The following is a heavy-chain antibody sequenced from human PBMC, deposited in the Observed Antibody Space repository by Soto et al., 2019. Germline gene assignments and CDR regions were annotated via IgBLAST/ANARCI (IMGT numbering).Heavy chain of an antibody. CDR3: ARDAGPSIAARNWFDP. CDR2: ISSSSSYI. D-gene: IGHD6-6*01. J-gene: IGHJ5*02. CDR1: GFTFSSYS. V-gene: IGHV3-21*01. Sequence: GGSLRLSCAASGFTFSSYSMNWVRQAPGKGLEWVSSISSSSSYIYYADSVKGRFTISRDNAKNSLYLQMNSLRAEDTAVYYCARDAGPSIAARNWFDPWGQGTLVTVSS.